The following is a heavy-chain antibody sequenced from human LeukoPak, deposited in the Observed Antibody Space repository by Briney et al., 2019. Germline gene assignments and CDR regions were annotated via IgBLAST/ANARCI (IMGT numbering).Heavy chain of an antibody. CDR1: GYGFTTYY. J-gene: IGHJ5*02. V-gene: IGHV1-46*01. D-gene: IGHD3-22*01. CDR3: ARDNSVDDNAWWFDP. CDR2: INLRGTTM. Sequence: ASVKVSCKASGYGFTTYYIHWVRQAPGQGLEWMGLINLRGTTMGHAQNFQGRVTMTADMSTSTVYMELNSLRSDDTAIYYCARDNSVDDNAWWFDPWGQGTLVTVSS.